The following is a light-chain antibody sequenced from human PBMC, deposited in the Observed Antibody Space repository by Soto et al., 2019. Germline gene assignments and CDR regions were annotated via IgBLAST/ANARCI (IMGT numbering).Light chain of an antibody. V-gene: IGKV1-9*01. Sequence: DIQLTQSPSFLSASVGDRVTITCRASQGISNFLAWYQQKPGEAPKLVIHTASILQSGVPSRFSGSGSGTEFTLTVTSLQPEDFATYYCQQRHSYPVTFGQGTRLEI. CDR1: QGISNF. J-gene: IGKJ5*01. CDR3: QQRHSYPVT. CDR2: TAS.